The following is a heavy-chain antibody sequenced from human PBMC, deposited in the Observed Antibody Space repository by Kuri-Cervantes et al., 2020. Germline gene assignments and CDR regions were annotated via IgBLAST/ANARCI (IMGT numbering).Heavy chain of an antibody. J-gene: IGHJ3*02. D-gene: IGHD3-22*01. CDR2: IIPILGIA. Sequence: SVTVSCKASGGTFSSYTISWVRQAPGQGLEWMGRIIPILGIANYAQKFQGRVTITADKSTSTAYMELSSLRSEDTAVYYCAREFSYYYDSSGYPGVAFDIWGQGTMVTVSS. CDR1: GGTFSSYT. V-gene: IGHV1-69*04. CDR3: AREFSYYYDSSGYPGVAFDI.